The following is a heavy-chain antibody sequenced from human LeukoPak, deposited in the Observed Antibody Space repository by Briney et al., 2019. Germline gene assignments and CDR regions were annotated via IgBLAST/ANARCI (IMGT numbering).Heavy chain of an antibody. J-gene: IGHJ4*02. CDR2: INPGDSDT. CDR3: ARHNGYYDSNSYAGNLDY. Sequence: GESLKISCQASGYSFTSSWIGWARQMPGKGLEWMAIINPGDSDTRYSPSFQGQVTISADKSISTVYLQWSSLKASDTAMYYCARHNGYYDSNSYAGNLDYWGQGTLVTVSS. V-gene: IGHV5-51*01. D-gene: IGHD3-22*01. CDR1: GYSFTSSW.